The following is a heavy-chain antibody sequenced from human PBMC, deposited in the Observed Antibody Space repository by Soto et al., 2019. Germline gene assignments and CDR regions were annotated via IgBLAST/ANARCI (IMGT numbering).Heavy chain of an antibody. Sequence: PSETLSLTCTVSGGSISSYYWSWIRQPPGKGLEWIGYIYYSGSTNYNPSLKSRVTISVDTSKNQFSLKLSSVTAADTAVYYCARDRGLHSPFDYWGQGTLVTVSS. J-gene: IGHJ4*02. CDR3: ARDRGLHSPFDY. V-gene: IGHV4-59*01. CDR2: IYYSGST. CDR1: GGSISSYY. D-gene: IGHD4-4*01.